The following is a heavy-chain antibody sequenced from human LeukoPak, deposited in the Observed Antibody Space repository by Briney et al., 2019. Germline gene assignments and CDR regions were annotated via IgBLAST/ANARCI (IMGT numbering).Heavy chain of an antibody. CDR1: GFTFSSYG. CDR3: ARDSDYYGSSAYFDL. V-gene: IGHV3-30*02. Sequence: KPGGSLRLSCAASGFTFSSYGMHWVRQAPGKGLEWVAFIRYDGSNKYYADSVKGRFTISRDNAKNSLYLQMNSLRAEDMAVYYCARDSDYYGSSAYFDLWGRGTLVTVSS. D-gene: IGHD3-22*01. CDR2: IRYDGSNK. J-gene: IGHJ2*01.